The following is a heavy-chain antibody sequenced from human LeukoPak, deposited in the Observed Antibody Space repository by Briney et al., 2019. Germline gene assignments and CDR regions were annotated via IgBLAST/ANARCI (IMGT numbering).Heavy chain of an antibody. V-gene: IGHV3-21*01. CDR3: ARDWEQLVPGLLGY. D-gene: IGHD6-6*01. CDR2: ISSSSSYI. Sequence: PGGSLRLSCAASGFTVSSNYMSWVRQAPGKGLEWVSSISSSSSYIYYADSVKGRFTISRDNAKNSLYLQMNSLRAEDTAVYYCARDWEQLVPGLLGYWGQGTLVTVSS. CDR1: GFTVSSNY. J-gene: IGHJ4*02.